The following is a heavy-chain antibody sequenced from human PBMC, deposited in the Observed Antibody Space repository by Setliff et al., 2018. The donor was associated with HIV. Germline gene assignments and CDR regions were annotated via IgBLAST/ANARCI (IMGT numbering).Heavy chain of an antibody. J-gene: IGHJ4*02. CDR2: INLVTGKT. D-gene: IGHD3-16*01. CDR1: GGTFGNYG. V-gene: IGHV1-3*01. CDR3: ANGGSGGQFDH. Sequence: ASVKVSCKASGGTFGNYGVGWVRQVPGQGPEWMGWINLVTGKTAYLQKFQGRVIITREISANTAYMEMSSLRSEDTAVYFCANGGSGGQFDHWGQGTLVTVSS.